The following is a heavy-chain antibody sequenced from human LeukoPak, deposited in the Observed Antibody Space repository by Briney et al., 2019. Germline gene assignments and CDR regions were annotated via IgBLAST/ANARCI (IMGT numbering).Heavy chain of an antibody. CDR2: ITSDGTDT. Sequence: AGESLKISCEASGFTLSSSWMHWVRQAPGKGLVWVSRITSDGTDTKYADSVKGRFTISRDTAENTLYLQMNSLRVEDTALYYCARERFHYDVWGQGTLVTVSS. CDR3: ARERFHYDV. D-gene: IGHD3-22*01. CDR1: GFTLSSSW. V-gene: IGHV3-74*01. J-gene: IGHJ4*02.